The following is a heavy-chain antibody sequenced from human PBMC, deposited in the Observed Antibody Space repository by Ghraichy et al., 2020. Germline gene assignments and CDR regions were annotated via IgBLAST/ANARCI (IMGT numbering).Heavy chain of an antibody. CDR3: ASRAAIEGNYYYYGMDG. Sequence: ASVKVSCKASGYTFTGYYMHWVRQAPGQGLEWMGWINPNSGGTDYAQKFQGRVTMTRDTSISTAYMELSRLRSDDTAVYYCASRAAIEGNYYYYGMDGWGRGTTVTVSS. CDR1: GYTFTGYY. CDR2: INPNSGGT. V-gene: IGHV1-2*02. J-gene: IGHJ6*01. D-gene: IGHD3-22*01.